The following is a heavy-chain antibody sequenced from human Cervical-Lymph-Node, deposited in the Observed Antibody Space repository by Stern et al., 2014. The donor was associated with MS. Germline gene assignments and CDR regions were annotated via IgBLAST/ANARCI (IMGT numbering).Heavy chain of an antibody. D-gene: IGHD2-15*01. Sequence: QVQLGQSGSEVKKPGASVKVSCKASEYTHNNYLIHWVRQAPGQRPDWMGVINPSGATNYAQKVQDIVTMTTDASTSTFYMELSRLRSEDTAVYYCAVRYCSGGRCYSVPDVWGQGTTVIVSS. CDR2: INPSGAT. CDR3: AVRYCSGGRCYSVPDV. CDR1: EYTHNNYL. V-gene: IGHV1-46*02. J-gene: IGHJ6*02.